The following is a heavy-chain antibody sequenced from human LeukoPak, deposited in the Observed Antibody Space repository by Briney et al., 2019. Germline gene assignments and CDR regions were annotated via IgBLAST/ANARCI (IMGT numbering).Heavy chain of an antibody. J-gene: IGHJ4*02. CDR3: ARDTAYYYDSSGYTNFDY. D-gene: IGHD3-22*01. CDR1: GYTFTSYG. V-gene: IGHV1-18*01. CDR2: ISAYNGNT. Sequence: GASVKVSCKASGYTFTSYGISWVRQAPGQGLEWMGWISAYNGNTNYAQKLQGRVTMTTDTSTSTAYMELRSLGSDDTAVYYCARDTAYYYDSSGYTNFDYWGQGTLVTVSS.